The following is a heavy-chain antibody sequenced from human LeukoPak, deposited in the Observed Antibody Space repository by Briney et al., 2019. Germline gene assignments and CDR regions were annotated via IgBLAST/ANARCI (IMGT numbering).Heavy chain of an antibody. CDR1: GFTFSSYS. CDR3: ARDKIAAAGTSDY. J-gene: IGHJ4*02. V-gene: IGHV3-21*01. Sequence: GGSLRLSCAASGFTFSSYSMNWVRQAPGKGLEWVSSISSSSSYIYYADSVKGRFTISRDNAKNSLYLQMNSLRAEDTAVYYCARDKIAAAGTSDYWGQGTLVTVSS. D-gene: IGHD6-13*01. CDR2: ISSSSSYI.